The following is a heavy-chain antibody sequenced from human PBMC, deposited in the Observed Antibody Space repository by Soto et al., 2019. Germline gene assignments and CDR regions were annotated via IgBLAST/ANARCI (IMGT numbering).Heavy chain of an antibody. D-gene: IGHD5-12*01. J-gene: IGHJ4*02. CDR1: GGSINTFY. CDR2: IFSSGST. V-gene: IGHV4-4*07. CDR3: AREGSYSAYNFAHGIQLWSFDF. Sequence: TSETLALTCTVSGGSINTFYWSWVRQPAGKGLEWIGRIFSSGSTSFNPSLESRVAMSVDTSKNHFSLNLSSVTATDMAVYYCAREGSYSAYNFAHGIQLWSFDFWGQGALVTVSS.